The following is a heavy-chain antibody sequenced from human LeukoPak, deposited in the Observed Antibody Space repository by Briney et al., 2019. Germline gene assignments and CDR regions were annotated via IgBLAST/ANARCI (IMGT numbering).Heavy chain of an antibody. Sequence: SQTLSLTCAVSGGSISSGGYSWSWIRQPPGKGLEWIGYIYHSGSTYYNPSLKSRVTISVDRSKNQSSLKLSSVTAADTAVYYCARGHGDYPHWFDPWGQGTLVTVSS. CDR1: GGSISSGGYS. V-gene: IGHV4-30-2*01. J-gene: IGHJ5*02. D-gene: IGHD4-17*01. CDR2: IYHSGST. CDR3: ARGHGDYPHWFDP.